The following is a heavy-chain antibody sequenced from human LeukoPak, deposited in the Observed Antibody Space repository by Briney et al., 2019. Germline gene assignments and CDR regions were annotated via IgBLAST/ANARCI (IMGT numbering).Heavy chain of an antibody. CDR1: GFTFSGSA. V-gene: IGHV3-73*01. CDR3: TRSSDILTGYYPPGDY. J-gene: IGHJ4*02. D-gene: IGHD3-9*01. Sequence: GGSLRLSCAASGFTFSGSAMHWVRQASGKGLEWVGRIRSKANSYATAYATSVKGRFTISRDDSKNTAYLQMNSLKTEDTAVYYCTRSSDILTGYYPPGDYWGQGTLVTVSS. CDR2: IRSKANSYAT.